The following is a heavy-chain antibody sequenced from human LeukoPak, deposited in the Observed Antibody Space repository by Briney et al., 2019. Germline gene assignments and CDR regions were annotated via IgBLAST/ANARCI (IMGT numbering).Heavy chain of an antibody. V-gene: IGHV4-59*08. CDR1: GGSIRSYY. D-gene: IGHD6-13*01. J-gene: IGHJ4*02. CDR3: ARHSSSWYPDY. CDR2: IHYTGST. Sequence: PSETLSLTCTVSGGSIRSYYWSWIRQPPGKGLEWIGYIHYTGSTNYNPSLKSRATISVDTPKNQFSLQLSSVTATDTAVYFCARHSSSWYPDYWGQGTLVTVSS.